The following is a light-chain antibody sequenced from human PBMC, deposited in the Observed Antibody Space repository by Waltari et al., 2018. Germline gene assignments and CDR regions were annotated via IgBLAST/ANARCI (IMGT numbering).Light chain of an antibody. CDR1: QSVSSY. CDR3: QKYSSSPWT. V-gene: IGKV3-20*01. Sequence: VILTQSPATLSLSLGERATLSCRASQSVSSYLAWYQQKPGQAPRLLIYCASSRATGIPDRFSGSGSGTEFTLTISSLEPEDFAVYYCQKYSSSPWTFGQGTKVEIK. J-gene: IGKJ1*01. CDR2: CAS.